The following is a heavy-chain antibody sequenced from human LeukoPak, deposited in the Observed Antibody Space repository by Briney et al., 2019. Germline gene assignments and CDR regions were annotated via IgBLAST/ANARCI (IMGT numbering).Heavy chain of an antibody. Sequence: SETLSLTSAVYGGSFSGYFWSYIRQPPGKGLEWLGEISHSGSTNYSPSLKSRVTISVDTSKNQFSLKLSSVTAADTAVYYCARALHGGSYFLDYWGQGSLVTVSS. D-gene: IGHD1-26*01. CDR1: GGSFSGYF. CDR2: ISHSGST. V-gene: IGHV4-34*01. J-gene: IGHJ4*02. CDR3: ARALHGGSYFLDY.